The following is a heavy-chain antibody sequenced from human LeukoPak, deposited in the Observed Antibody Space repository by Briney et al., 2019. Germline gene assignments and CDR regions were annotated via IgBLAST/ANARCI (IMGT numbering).Heavy chain of an antibody. Sequence: SETLSLTCTVSGGSISSGSYYWSWIRQPAGKGLEWIGRIYTSGSTNYNPSLKSRVTISVDTSKNRFSLKLSSVTAADTAVYYCAGLERASYYFDYWGQGTLVTVSS. CDR1: GGSISSGSYY. D-gene: IGHD6-6*01. V-gene: IGHV4-61*02. J-gene: IGHJ4*02. CDR3: AGLERASYYFDY. CDR2: IYTSGST.